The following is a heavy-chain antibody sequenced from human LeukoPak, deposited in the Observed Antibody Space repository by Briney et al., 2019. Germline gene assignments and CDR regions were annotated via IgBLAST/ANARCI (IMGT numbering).Heavy chain of an antibody. J-gene: IGHJ4*02. D-gene: IGHD6-13*01. V-gene: IGHV4-61*02. CDR1: GGSISSGSYY. Sequence: SETLALICAGSGGSISSGSYYGSWIRQPAGKGLEWIGRIYTSGSTNYNPSLKSRVTISVDTSKNQFSLKLSSVTAADTAVYYCARAPPSIAAAGTGYFDYWGQGTLVTVSS. CDR3: ARAPPSIAAAGTGYFDY. CDR2: IYTSGST.